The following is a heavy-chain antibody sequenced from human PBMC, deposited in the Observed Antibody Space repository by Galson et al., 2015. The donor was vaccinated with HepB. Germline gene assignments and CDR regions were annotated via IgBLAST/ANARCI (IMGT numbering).Heavy chain of an antibody. CDR1: GFTFSPFD. J-gene: IGHJ3*02. CDR2: SSSIGGRT. Sequence: SLRLSCAASGFTFSPFDMNWVRQAPGKGLEWVSGSSSIGGRTGYRDSVKGRFTISRDNAKDSLYLQMNSLRVEDTALYLCARDRSYGAFDIWGQGTMVIVSS. CDR3: ARDRSYGAFDI. V-gene: IGHV3-20*01. D-gene: IGHD3-16*01.